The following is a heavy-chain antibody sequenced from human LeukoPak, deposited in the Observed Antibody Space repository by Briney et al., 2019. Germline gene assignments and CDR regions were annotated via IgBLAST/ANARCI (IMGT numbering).Heavy chain of an antibody. D-gene: IGHD3-3*01. CDR3: ARAGNTIFGVVISYFDY. CDR1: GGSISSSSYY. CDR2: IYYSGST. J-gene: IGHJ4*02. Sequence: SETLSLTCTVSGGSISSSSYYWGWIRQPPGKGLEWIGSIYYSGSTYYNPSLKSRVTISVDASKNQFSLKLSSVTAADTAVYYCARAGNTIFGVVISYFDYWGQGTLVTVSS. V-gene: IGHV4-39*01.